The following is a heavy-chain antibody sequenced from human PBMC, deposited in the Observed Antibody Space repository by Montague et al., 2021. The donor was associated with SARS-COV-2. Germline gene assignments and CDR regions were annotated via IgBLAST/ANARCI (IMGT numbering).Heavy chain of an antibody. CDR3: ARSYGTTVVTRAFDY. Sequence: PALVKPTQTLTLTCTFSGFSLSTSGMCVGWIRQPPGKALEWLTLIDWDDDKYCSTSLKTRLTIPKDTSKNQVVLTMTNMDPVDTATYYCARSYGTTVVTRAFDYWGQGTLVTVSS. CDR2: IDWDDDK. CDR1: GFSLSTSGMC. V-gene: IGHV2-70*01. J-gene: IGHJ4*02. D-gene: IGHD4-23*01.